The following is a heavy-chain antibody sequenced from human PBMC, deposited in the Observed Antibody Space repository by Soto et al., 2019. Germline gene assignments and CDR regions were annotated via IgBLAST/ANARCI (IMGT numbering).Heavy chain of an antibody. CDR1: GFTFSDYY. V-gene: IGHV3-11*01. CDR3: ARDLGYYDSSGYFDY. CDR2: ISSSDSII. J-gene: IGHJ4*02. D-gene: IGHD3-22*01. Sequence: GGSLRLSCAASGFTFSDYYMSWIRRAPGKGLEWVSYISSSDSIIYYSDSVKGRFIISRDNAKNSLYLQMNSLRAEDTAVYYCARDLGYYDSSGYFDYRGQGTLVTVSS.